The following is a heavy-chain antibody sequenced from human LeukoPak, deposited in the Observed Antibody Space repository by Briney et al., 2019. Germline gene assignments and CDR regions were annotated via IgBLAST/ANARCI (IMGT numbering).Heavy chain of an antibody. CDR2: ISSSGSII. V-gene: IGHV3-11*04. Sequence: GGSLRLSCAASGFTFSDYYMSWIRQASGKGLEWVSYISSSGSIIYYADSVKGRFTVSRDNAKNSLYLEMNSLRAEDTAVYYCARGSSGYSDSEIDYWGQGTLVTVSS. CDR1: GFTFSDYY. J-gene: IGHJ4*02. D-gene: IGHD3-22*01. CDR3: ARGSSGYSDSEIDY.